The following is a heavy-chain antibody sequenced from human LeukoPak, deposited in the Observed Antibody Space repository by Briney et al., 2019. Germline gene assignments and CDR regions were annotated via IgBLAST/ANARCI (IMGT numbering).Heavy chain of an antibody. V-gene: IGHV1-69*04. J-gene: IGHJ6*02. Sequence: ASVKVSCKASGGTFSSYAISWVRQAPGQGLEWMGRIIPILGIANYAQKFQGRVTITADKSTSTAYMELSSLRSEDTAVYYCAREDQSWSAKTYYYYYGMDVWGQGTTITVSS. D-gene: IGHD6-13*01. CDR3: AREDQSWSAKTYYYYYGMDV. CDR1: GGTFSSYA. CDR2: IIPILGIA.